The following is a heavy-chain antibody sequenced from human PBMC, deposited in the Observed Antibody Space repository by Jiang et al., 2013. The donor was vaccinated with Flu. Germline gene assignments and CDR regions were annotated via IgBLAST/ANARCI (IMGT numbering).Heavy chain of an antibody. Sequence: LLKPSETLSLTCAVYGGSFSGYYWSWIRQPPGKGLEWMGEINHSGSTNYNPSLKSRVTISVDTSKNQFSLKLSSVTAADTAVYYCARGATKILWFRELLGYYFDYWGQGTLVTVSS. D-gene: IGHD3-10*01. V-gene: IGHV4-34*01. J-gene: IGHJ4*02. CDR1: GGSFSGYY. CDR2: INHSGST. CDR3: ARGATKILWFRELLGYYFDY.